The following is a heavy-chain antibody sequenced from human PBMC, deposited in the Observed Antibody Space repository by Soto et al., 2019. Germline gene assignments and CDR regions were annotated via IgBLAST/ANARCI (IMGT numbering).Heavy chain of an antibody. CDR3: AKAGNVGPYSYGYNWYFDL. CDR1: GFTFDDYA. J-gene: IGHJ2*01. Sequence: EVQLVESGGGLVQPGRSLRLSCAASGFTFDDYAMHWVRQAPGKGLEWVSGISWNSGSIGYADSVKGRFTISRDNAKNSLYLQMNSLRAEDTALYYCAKAGNVGPYSYGYNWYFDLWGRGTLVTVSS. CDR2: ISWNSGSI. V-gene: IGHV3-9*01. D-gene: IGHD5-18*01.